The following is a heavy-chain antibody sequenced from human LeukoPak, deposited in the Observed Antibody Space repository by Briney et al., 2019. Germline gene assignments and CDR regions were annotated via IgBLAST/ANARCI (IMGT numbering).Heavy chain of an antibody. CDR2: ISSSSSYI. CDR1: GFTFSSYS. CDR3: ARASNYFESSGYFGY. Sequence: GGSLRLSCAASGFTFSSYSMNWVRQAPGKGLEWVSSISSSSSYIYYADSVKGRFTISRDNAKNSLYLQMNSLRAEDTAVYYCARASNYFESSGYFGYWGQGTLVTVSS. J-gene: IGHJ4*02. D-gene: IGHD3-22*01. V-gene: IGHV3-21*01.